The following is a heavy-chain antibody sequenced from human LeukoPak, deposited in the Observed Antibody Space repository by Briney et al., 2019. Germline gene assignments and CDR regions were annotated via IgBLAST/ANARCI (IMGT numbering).Heavy chain of an antibody. D-gene: IGHD6-19*01. CDR2: IYYSGTT. CDR3: ARVSASGWYRVPSEI. J-gene: IGHJ3*02. V-gene: IGHV4-59*01. CDR1: GGSISSDY. Sequence: SETLSLTCTVSGGSISSDYWSWIRQPPRKGLEWIGYIYYSGTTNYNPSLKSRNTISVDTSKNQFTLNLNSVTAADTAAYYCARVSASGWYRVPSEIWGQGKMVTLSS.